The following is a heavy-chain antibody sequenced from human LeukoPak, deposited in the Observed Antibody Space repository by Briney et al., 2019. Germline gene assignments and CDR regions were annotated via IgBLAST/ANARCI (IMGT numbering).Heavy chain of an antibody. CDR3: ARDRTRRWLQQDGFDI. Sequence: ASVKVSCKASGGTFSSYAIVWVRQAPGQGLEWMGGIIPIFGTADYAQKFQGRVTITADESTSTAYVDLSSLRSEDTAVYYCARDRTRRWLQQDGFDIWGQGTMVTVSS. J-gene: IGHJ3*02. V-gene: IGHV1-69*01. CDR2: IIPIFGTA. D-gene: IGHD5-24*01. CDR1: GGTFSSYA.